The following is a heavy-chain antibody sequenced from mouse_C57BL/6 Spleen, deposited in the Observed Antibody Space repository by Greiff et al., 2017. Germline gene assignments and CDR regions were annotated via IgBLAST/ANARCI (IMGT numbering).Heavy chain of an antibody. D-gene: IGHD1-1*01. CDR1: GYTFTSYT. CDR2: ITPSSGYT. V-gene: IGHV1-4*01. J-gene: IGHJ2*01. Sequence: QVHVKQSGAELARPGASVKMSCKASGYTFTSYTMHWVNQRPGQGLEWIGYITPSSGYTKYNQKFKDKATLTADKSSSTADMQLSSLTSEDSAVYYCARRDGSSYGYFDYWGQGTTLTVSS. CDR3: ARRDGSSYGYFDY.